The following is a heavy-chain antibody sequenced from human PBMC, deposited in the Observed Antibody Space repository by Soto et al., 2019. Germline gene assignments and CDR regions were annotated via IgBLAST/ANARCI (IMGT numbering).Heavy chain of an antibody. CDR3: ARDRYYYGSEDYYYGMDV. CDR2: IIPIFGTA. V-gene: IGHV1-69*13. CDR1: GGTFSSYA. D-gene: IGHD3-10*01. Sequence: SVKVSCKASGGTFSSYAISWVRQAPGQGLEWMGGIIPIFGTANYAQKFQGRVTITADESTSTAYMELSSLRSEDTAVYYCARDRYYYGSEDYYYGMDVWGQGTTVTVSS. J-gene: IGHJ6*02.